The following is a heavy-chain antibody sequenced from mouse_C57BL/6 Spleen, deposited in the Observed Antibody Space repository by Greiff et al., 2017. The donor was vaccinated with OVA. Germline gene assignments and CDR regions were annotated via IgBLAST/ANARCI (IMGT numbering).Heavy chain of an antibody. CDR3: TRDWGDGYYVWFAY. CDR2: ISSGGDYI. D-gene: IGHD2-3*01. J-gene: IGHJ3*01. CDR1: GFTFSSYA. Sequence: EVMLVESGEGLVKPGGSLKLSCAASGFTFSSYAMSWVRQTPEKRLEWVAYISSGGDYIYYADTVKGRFTISRDNARNTLYLQMSSLKSEDTAMYYCTRDWGDGYYVWFAYWGQGTLVTVSA. V-gene: IGHV5-9-1*02.